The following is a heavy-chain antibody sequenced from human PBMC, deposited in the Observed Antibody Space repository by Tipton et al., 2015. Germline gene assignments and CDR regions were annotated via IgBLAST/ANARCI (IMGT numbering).Heavy chain of an antibody. V-gene: IGHV4-38-2*01. Sequence: TLSLTCAVSAYSISSDYYWGWIRQPPGKGLEWIGSISHSGNTYYNPSLKSRVTMSRDTSKNQISLTVTSVTAADTAVYYCARGLLLWFGMSDYWGRGTLVTVSS. J-gene: IGHJ4*02. CDR3: ARGLLLWFGMSDY. CDR2: ISHSGNT. CDR1: AYSISSDYY. D-gene: IGHD3-10*01.